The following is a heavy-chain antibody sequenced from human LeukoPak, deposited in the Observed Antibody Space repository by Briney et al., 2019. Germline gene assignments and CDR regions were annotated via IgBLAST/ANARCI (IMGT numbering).Heavy chain of an antibody. CDR1: GGTFSSYA. Sequence: SVKVSCKASGGTFSSYAISWVRQAPGQGLEWMGGIIPIFGTANYAQKFQGRVTITTDESTSTAYMELSSLRSEDTAVYYCASRITGTTGFDYWGQGTLVTVSS. D-gene: IGHD1-7*01. CDR2: IIPIFGTA. CDR3: ASRITGTTGFDY. J-gene: IGHJ4*02. V-gene: IGHV1-69*05.